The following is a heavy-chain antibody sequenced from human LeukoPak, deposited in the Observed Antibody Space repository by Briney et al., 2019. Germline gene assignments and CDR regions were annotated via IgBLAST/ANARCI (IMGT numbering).Heavy chain of an antibody. CDR3: AREVAAAGTRELGY. V-gene: IGHV1-2*04. J-gene: IGHJ4*02. CDR2: INPNSGGT. Sequence: ASVTVSCKASGYTFTGYYMHWVRQAPGQGLEWMGWINPNSGGTNYAQKFQGWVTMTRDTSISTAYMELSRLRSDDTAVYYCAREVAAAGTRELGYWGQGTPVTVSS. CDR1: GYTFTGYY. D-gene: IGHD6-13*01.